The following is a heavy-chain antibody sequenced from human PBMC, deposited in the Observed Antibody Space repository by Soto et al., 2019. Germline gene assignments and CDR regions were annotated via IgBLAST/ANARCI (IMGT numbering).Heavy chain of an antibody. J-gene: IGHJ4*02. D-gene: IGHD3-10*01. CDR2: IFSSGST. CDR1: GDSITDGDYY. Sequence: TCTVSGDSITDGDYYWSWLRQPPGKGLEWIGYIFSSGSTHYNASLKSRLTISVDTPKNQFSLQLTSVTATDTAVYYCARGRFGEIHDCWGQGTLVTVSS. CDR3: ARGRFGEIHDC. V-gene: IGHV4-30-4*01.